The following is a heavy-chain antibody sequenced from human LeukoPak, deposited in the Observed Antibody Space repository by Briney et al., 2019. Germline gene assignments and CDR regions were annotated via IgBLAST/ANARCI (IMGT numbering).Heavy chain of an antibody. CDR1: GYTFTNYD. V-gene: IGHV1-18*01. J-gene: IGHJ4*02. D-gene: IGHD6-13*01. Sequence: GASVKVSCKASGYTFTNYDIRWMRQAPGQGLEWMGWISADNGNTNYAQKIQGRVAMTTDTSTSTAYMELRNLRSDDTAIYYCARSRAAGPLDYWGQGTLVTVSS. CDR3: ARSRAAGPLDY. CDR2: ISADNGNT.